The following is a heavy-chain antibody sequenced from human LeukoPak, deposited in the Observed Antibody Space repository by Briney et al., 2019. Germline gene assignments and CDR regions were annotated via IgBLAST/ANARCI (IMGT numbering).Heavy chain of an antibody. J-gene: IGHJ6*04. V-gene: IGHV3-30*18. Sequence: GGSLRLSCAASGFTFSSYGMHWVRQAPGKGLEWVAVISYDGSNKYYADSVKGRFTISRDNSKNTLYLQMNSLRAEDTAVYYCAKENDDILTGYHDYCYGMDVWGKGTTVTVSS. CDR3: AKENDDILTGYHDYCYGMDV. CDR1: GFTFSSYG. D-gene: IGHD3-9*01. CDR2: ISYDGSNK.